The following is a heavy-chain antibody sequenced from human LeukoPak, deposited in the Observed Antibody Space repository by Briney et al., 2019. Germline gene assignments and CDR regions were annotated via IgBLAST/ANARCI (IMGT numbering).Heavy chain of an antibody. J-gene: IGHJ6*02. Sequence: GGSLRLSCAASGFTFSSYWMSWVRQAPGKGLEWVSAISGSGGSTYYADSVKGRFTISRDNSKNTLYLQMNSLRAEDTAVYYCASGKGYCSSTSCYTDRYYYYGMGVWGQGTTVTVSS. CDR1: GFTFSSYW. D-gene: IGHD2-2*02. CDR3: ASGKGYCSSTSCYTDRYYYYGMGV. CDR2: ISGSGGST. V-gene: IGHV3-23*01.